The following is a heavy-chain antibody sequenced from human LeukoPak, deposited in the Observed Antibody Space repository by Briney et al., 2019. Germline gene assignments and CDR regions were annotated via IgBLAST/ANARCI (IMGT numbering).Heavy chain of an antibody. Sequence: SVKVSCKASGGTFSSYAISWVRQAPGQGLEWMGGIIPISGTANYAQKFQGRVTITTDESTSTAYMELSSLRSEDTAVYYCARSSYYYDSSGYPEYFQHWGQGTLVTVSS. CDR1: GGTFSSYA. CDR3: ARSSYYYDSSGYPEYFQH. D-gene: IGHD3-22*01. V-gene: IGHV1-69*05. J-gene: IGHJ1*01. CDR2: IIPISGTA.